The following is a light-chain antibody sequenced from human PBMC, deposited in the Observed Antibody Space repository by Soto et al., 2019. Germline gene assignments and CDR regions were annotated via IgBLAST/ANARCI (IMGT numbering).Light chain of an antibody. J-gene: IGKJ1*01. CDR2: GVS. Sequence: EIVLTQSPGTLSLSPGERATLSCRASQTISSYLAWYQQKLGQAPRLLIYGVSSRATGIPDRFSGSGSGTDFTLTISRLEPEDFAVYYCQQYGRSASFGQGTKVEIK. CDR1: QTISSY. V-gene: IGKV3-20*01. CDR3: QQYGRSAS.